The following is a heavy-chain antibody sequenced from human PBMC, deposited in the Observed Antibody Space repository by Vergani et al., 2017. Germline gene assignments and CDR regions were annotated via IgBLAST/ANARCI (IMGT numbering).Heavy chain of an antibody. CDR3: ARILAVAGTIDY. D-gene: IGHD6-19*01. J-gene: IGHJ4*02. Sequence: QVQLQESGPGLVKPSETLSLTCTVSGGSISSYYWSWIRQPPGKGLEWIGYIYYSGSTNYNPSLKSRVTISVDTSKNQFSLKLGSVTAADTAVYDCARILAVAGTIDYWGQGTLVTVSS. V-gene: IGHV4-59*01. CDR1: GGSISSYY. CDR2: IYYSGST.